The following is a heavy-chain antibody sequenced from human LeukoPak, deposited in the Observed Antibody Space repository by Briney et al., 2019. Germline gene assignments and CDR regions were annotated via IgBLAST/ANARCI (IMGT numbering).Heavy chain of an antibody. CDR2: INHSGST. CDR3: ARVRPYSADDPGGYFDN. CDR1: GGSFSGYY. D-gene: IGHD5-12*01. Sequence: PSETLSLTCAVYGGSFSGYYWSWIRQPPGKGLEWIGEINHSGSTNYNPSLKSRVTISVDTSKNQFSLKLSSVTAADTAVYYCARVRPYSADDPGGYFDNWGQGTLFTVSS. J-gene: IGHJ4*02. V-gene: IGHV4-34*01.